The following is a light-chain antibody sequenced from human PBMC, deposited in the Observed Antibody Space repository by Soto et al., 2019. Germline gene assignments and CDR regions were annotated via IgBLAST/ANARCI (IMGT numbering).Light chain of an antibody. Sequence: DIQMTQSPSSVSASVGDRVTITCRASQAISTLLAWYQQKPGKAPKLLIYAASNLQTGVPSRFSGSGYGTEFTLTISRLQPEDFATYYCQQANSFPRTFGQGTLVEIK. J-gene: IGKJ1*01. V-gene: IGKV1D-12*01. CDR1: QAISTL. CDR2: AAS. CDR3: QQANSFPRT.